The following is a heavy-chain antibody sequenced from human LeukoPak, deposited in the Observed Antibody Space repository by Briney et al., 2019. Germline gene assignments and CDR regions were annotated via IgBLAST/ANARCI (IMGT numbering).Heavy chain of an antibody. CDR1: GGSMFNYY. Sequence: SDTLSLTCTVSGGSMFNYYWNWIRQPPGKGLEWIGYIYFNGITNDSPSRRSRGTISIATSKNQFSLRLTSVTAADTAIYYCARRAYYDSSGYHPTSGYFDLWGRGTLV. V-gene: IGHV4-59*08. CDR3: ARRAYYDSSGYHPTSGYFDL. J-gene: IGHJ2*01. CDR2: IYFNGIT. D-gene: IGHD3-22*01.